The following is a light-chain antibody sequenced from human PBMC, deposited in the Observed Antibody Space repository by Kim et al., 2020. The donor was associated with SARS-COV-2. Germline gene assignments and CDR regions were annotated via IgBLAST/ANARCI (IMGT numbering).Light chain of an antibody. J-gene: IGKJ4*01. CDR1: QSVYTW. CDR2: DAS. V-gene: IGKV1-5*01. CDR3: QQYSTYST. Sequence: LSASVGDRVTITCRASQSVYTWLAWYQQKPGEAPKLLIYDASILESGAPSGFSGSGSGTEFPLTISSLQPDDFATYYCQQYSTYSTFGGGTKLEI.